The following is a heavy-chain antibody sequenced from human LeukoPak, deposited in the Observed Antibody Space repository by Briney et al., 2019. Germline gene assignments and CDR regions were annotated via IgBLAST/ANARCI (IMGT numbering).Heavy chain of an antibody. D-gene: IGHD3-10*01. V-gene: IGHV1-18*01. CDR3: ARAYYYGSGSSGMDV. CDR2: ISAYNGNT. Sequence: ASVKVSCKASGYTFTSYGISWVRQAPGQGLEWMGWISAYNGNTNYAQKLQGRVTMTTDTSTSTAYMELRSLRSDDTAVYYCARAYYYGSGSSGMDVWGQGTTVTVSS. J-gene: IGHJ6*02. CDR1: GYTFTSYG.